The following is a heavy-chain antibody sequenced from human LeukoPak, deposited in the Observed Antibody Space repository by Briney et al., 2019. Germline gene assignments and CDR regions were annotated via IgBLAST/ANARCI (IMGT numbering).Heavy chain of an antibody. V-gene: IGHV4-39*07. Sequence: SETLSLTCNVSGGAMTSSGYYWYWIRQPPGKGLEWIGEIYHSGSTNYNPSLKSRVTISVDKSKNQFSLKLSSVTAADTAVYYCAGGGPYYYYGMDVWGQGTTVTVSS. CDR2: IYHSGST. J-gene: IGHJ6*02. CDR1: GGAMTSSGYY. D-gene: IGHD2-15*01. CDR3: AGGGPYYYYGMDV.